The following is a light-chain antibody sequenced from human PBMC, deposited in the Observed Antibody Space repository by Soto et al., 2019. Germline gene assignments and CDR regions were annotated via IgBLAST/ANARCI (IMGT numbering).Light chain of an antibody. CDR3: QQTYSTPHT. CDR1: QSIGIY. V-gene: IGKV1-39*01. J-gene: IGKJ4*01. Sequence: DIQLTQSPSSLSASVGERVTITCQASQSIGIYLYCYQQKQGKAPYLLIHGASSLQSGVPSRFSGSGSGTDFTLPLSSLQPEDFATYYCQQTYSTPHTFGGGTKVEIK. CDR2: GAS.